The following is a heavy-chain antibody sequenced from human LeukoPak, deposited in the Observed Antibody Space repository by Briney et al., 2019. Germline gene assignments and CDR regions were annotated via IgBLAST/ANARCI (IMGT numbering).Heavy chain of an antibody. V-gene: IGHV3-30*18. J-gene: IGHJ4*02. CDR2: ISYDGSYK. CDR1: GFTFSMYG. D-gene: IGHD6-13*01. Sequence: PGGSLRLSCAASGFTFSMYGMHWVRQAPGKGLEWVADISYDGSYKNYADSVKGRFSISRDNDKKMLFLQINSLRSEDSAVYYCAKDGPSGYFLYRVLEYWGQGTPITVSS. CDR3: AKDGPSGYFLYRVLEY.